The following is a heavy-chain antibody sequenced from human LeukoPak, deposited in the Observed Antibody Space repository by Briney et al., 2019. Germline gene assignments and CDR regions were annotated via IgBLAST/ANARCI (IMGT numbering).Heavy chain of an antibody. V-gene: IGHV3-64D*09. D-gene: IGHD6-19*01. J-gene: IGHJ5*01. CDR2: INDNGGST. CDR3: VSRTSSGWYDC. CDR1: GFTFTSYS. Sequence: PGGSLRLSCSASGFTFTSYSMHWVRQAPGKGLEYVSAINDNGGSTYYGDSVKGRFTISRDNSKNTLYLQMSSLRGDDTAIYYCVSRTSSGWYDCWGQGTLVIVSS.